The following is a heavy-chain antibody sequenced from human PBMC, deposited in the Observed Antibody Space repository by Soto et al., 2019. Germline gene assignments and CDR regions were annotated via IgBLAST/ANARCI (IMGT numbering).Heavy chain of an antibody. J-gene: IGHJ6*02. V-gene: IGHV3-48*01. D-gene: IGHD2-2*01. Sequence: EVQLVESGGGLVQHGGSLRLSCAASGFTFSSYSMNWVRQAPGKGLEWVSYISSSSSTIYYADSVKGRFTISRDNAKNSLYLQMNSLRAEDTAVYYCAVVPAANGHYGMDVWGQGTTVTVSS. CDR3: AVVPAANGHYGMDV. CDR2: ISSSSSTI. CDR1: GFTFSSYS.